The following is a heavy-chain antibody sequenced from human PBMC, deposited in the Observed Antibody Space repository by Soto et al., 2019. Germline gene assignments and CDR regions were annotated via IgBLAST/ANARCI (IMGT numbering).Heavy chain of an antibody. CDR2: IYPGDSEI. V-gene: IGHV5-51*01. CDR1: GYSFTTYW. D-gene: IGHD5-12*01. Sequence: GESLKISCQASGYSFTTYWIAWVRQTPGRGLEWMGIIYPGDSEIKYSPSFDGRVTFSVDKSTSTAYLQWIGLKTSDTGMYFCARSPAGKSLAPFGFWGQVSRVTSSS. CDR3: ARSPAGKSLAPFGF. J-gene: IGHJ4*02.